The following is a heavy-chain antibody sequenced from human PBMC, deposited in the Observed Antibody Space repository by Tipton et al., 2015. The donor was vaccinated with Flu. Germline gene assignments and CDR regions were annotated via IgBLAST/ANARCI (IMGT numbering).Heavy chain of an antibody. CDR2: INHSGTT. V-gene: IGHV4-34*01. D-gene: IGHD7-27*01. Sequence: LRLSCAASGFTFSSYFMNWVRQAPGKGLEWVGEINHSGTTNYNPSLTSRVTVSADTSKKQFSLKLTSVTAADTAVYYCASKVANWGVWEPLDYWGHGTLVTVSS. CDR3: ASKVANWGVWEPLDY. CDR1: GFTFSSYF. J-gene: IGHJ4*01.